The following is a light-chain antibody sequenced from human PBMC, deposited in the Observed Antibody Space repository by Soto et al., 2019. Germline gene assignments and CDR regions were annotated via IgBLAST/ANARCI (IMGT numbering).Light chain of an antibody. CDR3: QLWDSSSDQYV. V-gene: IGLV3-21*02. CDR2: DDS. J-gene: IGLJ1*01. CDR1: NIGSES. Sequence: SYELTQPPSVSVAPGQTARITCGGNNIGSESVHWYQQRPGQAPVLVVYDDSDRPSGIPERLSGSKSGNTATLTISRVEAGDEADYHCQLWDSSSDQYVFGTGTKLTVL.